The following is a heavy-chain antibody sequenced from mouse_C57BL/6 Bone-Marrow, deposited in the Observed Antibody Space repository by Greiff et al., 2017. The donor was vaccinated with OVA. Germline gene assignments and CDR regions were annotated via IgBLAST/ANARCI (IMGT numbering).Heavy chain of an antibody. CDR1: GFTFTDYY. Sequence: DVQLVESGGGLVQPGGSLSLSCAASGFTFTDYYMSWVRQPPGKALEWLGFIRNKANGYTTEYSASVKGRFTISRDNSQSILYLQMNALRAEDSATYYCARSITTVAPYAMDYWGQGTSVTVSS. V-gene: IGHV7-3*01. D-gene: IGHD1-1*01. CDR3: ARSITTVAPYAMDY. J-gene: IGHJ4*01. CDR2: IRNKANGYTT.